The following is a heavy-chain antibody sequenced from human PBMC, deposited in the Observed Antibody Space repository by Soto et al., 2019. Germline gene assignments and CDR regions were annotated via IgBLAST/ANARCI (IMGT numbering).Heavy chain of an antibody. CDR3: AGGGTPIDY. D-gene: IGHD3-16*01. CDR1: GYTFTNFG. V-gene: IGHV1-18*01. CDR2: SSAYNGNT. J-gene: IGHJ4*02. Sequence: QVQLVQSGAEVKKPGASVKVSCKASGYTFTNFGIIWVRQAPGQGLERRGWSSAYNGNTNNAQNYQGRVTMTTDTSTSTAYMVLRSLRSDDTAVYYCAGGGTPIDYWGQGTLVTVSS.